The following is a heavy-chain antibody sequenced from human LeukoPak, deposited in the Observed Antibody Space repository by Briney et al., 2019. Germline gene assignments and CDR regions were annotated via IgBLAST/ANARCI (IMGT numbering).Heavy chain of an antibody. CDR2: IKQDGREK. V-gene: IGHV3-7*01. Sequence: GGSLRLSCAASGFTFSSYSMNWVRQAPGKGLEWVANIKQDGREKYYVDSVKDRFTISRDNAKNSLYLQMNSLRAEDAAVYYCTRENWYIDYWGQGNLVTVSS. J-gene: IGHJ4*02. CDR1: GFTFSSYS. CDR3: TRENWYIDY.